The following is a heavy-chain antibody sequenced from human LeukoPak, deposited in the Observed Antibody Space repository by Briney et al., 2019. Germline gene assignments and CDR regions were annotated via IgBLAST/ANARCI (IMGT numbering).Heavy chain of an antibody. D-gene: IGHD3-10*01. Sequence: GGSLRLSCAASGFTFSNAWMSWVRQAPGKGLEWVGRIKSKTDGGTTDYAAPVKGRFTISRDDSKNTLYLQMNSLKTEDTAVYYCTTGGVLLWFGEPNDYWGQGTLVTVSS. CDR2: IKSKTDGGTT. J-gene: IGHJ4*02. V-gene: IGHV3-15*01. CDR3: TTGGVLLWFGEPNDY. CDR1: GFTFSNAW.